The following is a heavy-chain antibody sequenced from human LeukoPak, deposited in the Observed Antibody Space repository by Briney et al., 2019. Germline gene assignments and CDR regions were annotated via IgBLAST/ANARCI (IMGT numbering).Heavy chain of an antibody. J-gene: IGHJ4*02. CDR1: GGSLSSSSYY. CDR3: ARSIGVAAAGIMNY. Sequence: SETLSLTCTVSGGSLSSSSYYWGWIRQPPGKGLEWIGSIYYSRSTYYNPSLKSRVTISVDTSKNQFFLKRSSVTAADTAVYYCARSIGVAAAGIMNYWGQGTLVTVSS. D-gene: IGHD6-13*01. V-gene: IGHV4-39*07. CDR2: IYYSRST.